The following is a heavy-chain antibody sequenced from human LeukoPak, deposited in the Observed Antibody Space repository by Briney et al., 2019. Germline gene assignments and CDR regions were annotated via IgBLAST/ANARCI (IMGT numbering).Heavy chain of an antibody. CDR2: IYYTGST. CDR3: ARRGGSYRYFDY. V-gene: IGHV4-39*01. Sequence: SETLSLTCTVSGASISSASYYWGWVRQPPGKGLEWIGSIYYTGSTYFNPSLKSRVTLSADTSKNQFSLKLSSVTAADTAVYYWARRGGSYRYFDYWGQGTLVTVSS. J-gene: IGHJ4*02. D-gene: IGHD1-26*01. CDR1: GASISSASYY.